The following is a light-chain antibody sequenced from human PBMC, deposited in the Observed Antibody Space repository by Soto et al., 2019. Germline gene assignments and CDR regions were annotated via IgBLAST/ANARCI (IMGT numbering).Light chain of an antibody. CDR3: QQYNSYSPEGT. CDR1: QSISSW. CDR2: DAS. Sequence: DIQMTQSPSTLSASVGDRVTITCGASQSISSWFAWYQQKPGKAPKLLIYDASSLESGVPSRFSGSGSGTEFTLTISRLQPDDFATYYCQQYNSYSPEGTFGQGTKVEIK. V-gene: IGKV1-5*01. J-gene: IGKJ1*01.